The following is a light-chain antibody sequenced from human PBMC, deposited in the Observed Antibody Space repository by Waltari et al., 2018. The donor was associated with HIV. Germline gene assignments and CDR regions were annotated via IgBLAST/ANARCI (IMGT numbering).Light chain of an antibody. V-gene: IGKV4-1*01. J-gene: IGKJ4*01. CDR2: WAS. CDR3: HQYFTASWT. CDR1: QSVLYGYDNKNY. Sequence: DIMMTQSPDSLTVSLGERATIKCRSSQSVLYGYDNKNYLAWYQQKQRNSPKVLLYWASSRESGVPDRFSASGSGTDFTLTINSLQAEDVAVYFCHQYFTASWTFGRGTTVQI.